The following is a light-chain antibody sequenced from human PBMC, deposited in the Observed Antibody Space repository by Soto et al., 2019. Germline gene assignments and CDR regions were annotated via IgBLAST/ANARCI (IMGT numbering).Light chain of an antibody. CDR2: DAS. V-gene: IGKV1-33*01. Sequence: DIQMTQSPSSLSASVGDRVTITRQASQDISNYLNWYQQKPGKAPKLLIYDASNLETGVPSRFSGSGSGTDFTFTISSLQPEDIATYYCQQYDNLLSFTFGPGTKVDIK. CDR3: QQYDNLLSFT. J-gene: IGKJ3*01. CDR1: QDISNY.